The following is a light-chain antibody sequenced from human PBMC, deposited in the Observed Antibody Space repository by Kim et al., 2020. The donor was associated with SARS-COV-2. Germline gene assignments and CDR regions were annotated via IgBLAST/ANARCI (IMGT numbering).Light chain of an antibody. J-gene: IGLJ3*02. CDR3: QVWDSNADHMV. CDR2: SDS. V-gene: IGLV3-21*04. Sequence: SYELTQPPSVSVAPGKTAIITCGGNNIGRKTVHWYQQRPGQAPVLVIYSDSVRPSGIPERFSGSNSGDTATLTISRVEAGDEAEYYCQVWDSNADHMVFGGGTRLTVL. CDR1: NIGRKT.